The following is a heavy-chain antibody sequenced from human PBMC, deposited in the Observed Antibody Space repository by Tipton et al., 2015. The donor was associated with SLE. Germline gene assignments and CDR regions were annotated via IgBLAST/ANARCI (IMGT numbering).Heavy chain of an antibody. D-gene: IGHD1-26*01. CDR3: ARGRSSGATRRFDP. J-gene: IGHJ5*02. V-gene: IGHV1-8*01. Sequence: QVQLVQSGAEVKKPGASVKVSCKASGYTFTSYDINWVRQATGQGLEWMGWVNPNSGNTGYAQKFQGRVTMTRNTSISTAYMELSSLGFEDTAVYYCARGRSSGATRRFDPWGQGTLVTVSS. CDR2: VNPNSGNT. CDR1: GYTFTSYD.